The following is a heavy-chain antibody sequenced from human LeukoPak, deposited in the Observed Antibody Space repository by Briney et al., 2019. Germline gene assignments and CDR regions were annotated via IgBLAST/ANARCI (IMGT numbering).Heavy chain of an antibody. CDR3: ARDLGRFLEPYGMDV. J-gene: IGHJ6*02. V-gene: IGHV3-33*01. CDR2: IWYDGSNK. CDR1: GFTFSSYG. Sequence: QTGGSLRLSCAASGFTFSSYGMHWVRQAPGKGLEWVAVIWYDGSNKYYADSVKGRFTISRDNSKSTLYLQMNSLRAEDTAVYYCARDLGRFLEPYGMDVWGQGTTVTVSS. D-gene: IGHD3-3*01.